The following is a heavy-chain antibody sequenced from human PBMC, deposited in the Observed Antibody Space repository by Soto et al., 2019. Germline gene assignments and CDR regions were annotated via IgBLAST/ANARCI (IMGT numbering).Heavy chain of an antibody. CDR1: GGTFSSYA. V-gene: IGHV1-69*01. Sequence: QVQLVQSGAEVKKPGSSVKVSCKASGGTFSSYAISWVRQAPGQGLEWMGGIIPIFGTANYAQKFKGRVTITADESTSTAYMELSSLRSEDTAVYYCARGPPGITMVRADFDYWGQGTLVTVSS. D-gene: IGHD3-10*01. J-gene: IGHJ4*02. CDR2: IIPIFGTA. CDR3: ARGPPGITMVRADFDY.